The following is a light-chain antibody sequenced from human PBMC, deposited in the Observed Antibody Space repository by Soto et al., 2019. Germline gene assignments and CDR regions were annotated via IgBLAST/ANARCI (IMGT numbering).Light chain of an antibody. J-gene: IGKJ1*01. CDR3: QQYNVYWS. Sequence: DVQMTQSPSTLSASLGDRVTITCRASQGVNIWLAWYQQKPGRAPKLLIHRASILESGVPSRFSGSGSGTEFTLTISSLQPDDFATYYCQQYNVYWSFGPGTKVDIK. CDR1: QGVNIW. V-gene: IGKV1-5*03. CDR2: RAS.